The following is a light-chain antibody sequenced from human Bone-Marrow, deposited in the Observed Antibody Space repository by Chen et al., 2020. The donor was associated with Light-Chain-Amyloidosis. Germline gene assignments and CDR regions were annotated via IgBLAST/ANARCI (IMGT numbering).Light chain of an antibody. V-gene: IGLV3-21*02. J-gene: IGLJ3*02. CDR3: QVWDRSSDRPV. Sequence: SYVLTQPSSVSVAPGQTATIACGGNNIGATSVHWYQQTPGQAPILVVYDNSDRRSGIPERLSGSNSGNTATLTISRVEAGDEADYYCQVWDRSSDRPVFGGGTKLTVL. CDR2: DNS. CDR1: NIGATS.